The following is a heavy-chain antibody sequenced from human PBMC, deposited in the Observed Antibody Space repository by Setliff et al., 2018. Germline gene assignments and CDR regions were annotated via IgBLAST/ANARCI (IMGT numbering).Heavy chain of an antibody. CDR3: ARDNRARHYMDV. J-gene: IGHJ6*03. V-gene: IGHV4-34*01. CDR2: FDHSGTT. CDR1: GASFSNYY. Sequence: SETLSLTCTVYGASFSNYYWGWVRQPPEERLEWIAEFDHSGTTKYNPSLNSRVTISADTSKNQFSLNLSSVTAADTAVYYCARDNRARHYMDVWGKGTTVTVSS. D-gene: IGHD3-10*01.